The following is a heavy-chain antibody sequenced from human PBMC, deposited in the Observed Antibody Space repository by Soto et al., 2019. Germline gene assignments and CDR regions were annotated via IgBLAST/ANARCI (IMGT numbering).Heavy chain of an antibody. Sequence: EVQLLESGGGLVQPGGSLRLSCAASGFTFSTYAMSWVRQAPGKGLEWVSAISGSGGSTYYADSVKGRFTISRDKSKNTLYLQINSLRAEDTAVYYGAKNWDTTFSSSSHWGQGTLVTVSS. CDR1: GFTFSTYA. J-gene: IGHJ4*02. CDR2: ISGSGGST. CDR3: AKNWDTTFSSSSH. V-gene: IGHV3-23*01. D-gene: IGHD6-6*01.